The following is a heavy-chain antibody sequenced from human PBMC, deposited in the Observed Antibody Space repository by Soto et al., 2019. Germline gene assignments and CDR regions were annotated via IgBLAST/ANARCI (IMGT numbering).Heavy chain of an antibody. CDR3: ARKGVYDSSGYGPYYWYFDL. CDR1: GGTFSSYA. CDR2: IIPIFGTA. D-gene: IGHD3-22*01. V-gene: IGHV1-69*13. J-gene: IGHJ2*01. Sequence: ASEKVSCKASGGTFSSYAISWGRQAPGLGLEWMGGIIPIFGTANYAQKFQGRVTITADESTSTAYMELSSLRSEDTAVYYCARKGVYDSSGYGPYYWYFDLWGRGTLVTVSS.